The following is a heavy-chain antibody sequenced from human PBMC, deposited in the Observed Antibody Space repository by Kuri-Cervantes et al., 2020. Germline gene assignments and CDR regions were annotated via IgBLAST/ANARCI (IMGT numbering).Heavy chain of an antibody. D-gene: IGHD3-10*01. Sequence: GESLKISCVASGFTVSSNYMSWVRQGPGKGLEWVSVIYSGGSTYYADSVKGRFTISRDNSKNTLYLQMNSLRAEDTAVYYCARARSNFGSGSYVDYWGQGTLVTVSS. V-gene: IGHV3-53*01. CDR3: ARARSNFGSGSYVDY. CDR2: IYSGGST. J-gene: IGHJ4*02. CDR1: GFTVSSNY.